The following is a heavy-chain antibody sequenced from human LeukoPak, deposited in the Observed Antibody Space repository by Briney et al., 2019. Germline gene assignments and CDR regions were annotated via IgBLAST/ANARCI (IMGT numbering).Heavy chain of an antibody. V-gene: IGHV4-34*01. J-gene: IGHJ4*02. CDR2: INHSGST. CDR1: XGSFSGYY. Sequence: TSETLSLTCAXYXGSFSGYYWSWIRQPPGKGLEWIGEINHSGSTNYNPSLKSRVTISVDTSKNQFSLKLSSVTAADTAVYYCAREATVPYYYGSGSYSRSPYYFDYWGQGALVTVSS. CDR3: AREATVPYYYGSGSYSRSPYYFDY. D-gene: IGHD3-10*01.